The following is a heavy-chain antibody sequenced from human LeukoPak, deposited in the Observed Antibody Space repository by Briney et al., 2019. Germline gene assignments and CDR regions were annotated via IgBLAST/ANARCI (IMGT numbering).Heavy chain of an antibody. CDR3: ARSSLGTITAGPFDY. CDR2: ISGYNGNT. J-gene: IGHJ4*02. Sequence: ASVKVSCKSSGYTFSSYGIAWVRQALGQGLEWMGWISGYNGNTNYAQKLQGRVSMTKDTYTTTAYMELRSLTSDDTALYYCARSSLGTITAGPFDYWGQGTLVTVSS. CDR1: GYTFSSYG. D-gene: IGHD5-12*01. V-gene: IGHV1-18*01.